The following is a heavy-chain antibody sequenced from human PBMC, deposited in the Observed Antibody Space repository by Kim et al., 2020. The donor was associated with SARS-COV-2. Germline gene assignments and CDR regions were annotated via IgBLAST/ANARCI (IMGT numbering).Heavy chain of an antibody. Sequence: ASVKVSCKVSGYTLTELSMHWVRQAPGKGLEWMGGFDHEDGETIYAQKFQGRVTMTEDTSTDTAYMELSSLRSEDTAVYYCVVSIAVTGTPGRDNYYYGMDVWGQGTTVTVSS. CDR3: VVSIAVTGTPGRDNYYYGMDV. CDR2: FDHEDGET. J-gene: IGHJ6*02. CDR1: GYTLTELS. D-gene: IGHD6-19*01. V-gene: IGHV1-24*01.